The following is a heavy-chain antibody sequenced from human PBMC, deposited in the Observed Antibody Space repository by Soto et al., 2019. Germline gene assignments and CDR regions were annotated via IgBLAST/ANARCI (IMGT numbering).Heavy chain of an antibody. J-gene: IGHJ6*02. CDR2: VSGYTGNT. CDR1: GYIFTNYD. V-gene: IGHV1-18*01. Sequence: QVQLVQSETEVKKPGASVKVSCKASGYIFTNYDITWVRQAPGQGLEWMGWVSGYTGNTKYAQKFQDRVTMTTDTSTSTVYMALRGLRSDDTAVYYCARFGSAPYYYYGVDVWGQGTTVFVSS. D-gene: IGHD3-10*01. CDR3: ARFGSAPYYYYGVDV.